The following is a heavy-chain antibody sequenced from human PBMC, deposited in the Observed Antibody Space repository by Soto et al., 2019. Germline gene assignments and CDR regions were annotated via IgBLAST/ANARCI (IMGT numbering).Heavy chain of an antibody. CDR2: INHSGTT. V-gene: IGHV4-34*01. D-gene: IGHD2-21*02. CDR3: ARADRTLVTSYGLDV. Sequence: SETLALSCAVSGGSFSGFDWTWIRQPPGEGLEWIGEINHSGTTNFNPSLRSRLTISLDSSKKHFSLKLTSMTAADAAVYYCARADRTLVTSYGLDVWGQGTTVTVSS. J-gene: IGHJ6*02. CDR1: GGSFSGFD.